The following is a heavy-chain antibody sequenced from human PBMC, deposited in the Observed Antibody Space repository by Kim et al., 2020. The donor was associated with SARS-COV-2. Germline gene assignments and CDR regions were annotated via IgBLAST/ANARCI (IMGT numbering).Heavy chain of an antibody. V-gene: IGHV1-69*04. CDR2: IIPILGIA. Sequence: SVKVSCKASGGTFSSYAISWVRQAPGQGLEWMGRIIPILGIANYAQKFQGRVTITADKSTSTAYMELSSLRSEDTAVYYCARDPASLRGYSYGQYNWFDPWGQGTLVTVSS. J-gene: IGHJ5*02. D-gene: IGHD5-18*01. CDR3: ARDPASLRGYSYGQYNWFDP. CDR1: GGTFSSYA.